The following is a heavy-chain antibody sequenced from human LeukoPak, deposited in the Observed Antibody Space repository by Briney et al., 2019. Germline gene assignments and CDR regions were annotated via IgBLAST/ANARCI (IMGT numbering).Heavy chain of an antibody. CDR1: GGSISSSNW. V-gene: IGHV4-4*02. D-gene: IGHD3-22*01. Sequence: PSEILSLTCAVSGGSISSSNWWSWVRQPPGKGLEWIGEIYHSGSTNYNPSLKSRVTISVDKSKNQFSLKLSSVTAADTAVYYCARLTWDSSGYYFDYWGQGTLVTVSS. CDR3: ARLTWDSSGYYFDY. J-gene: IGHJ4*02. CDR2: IYHSGST.